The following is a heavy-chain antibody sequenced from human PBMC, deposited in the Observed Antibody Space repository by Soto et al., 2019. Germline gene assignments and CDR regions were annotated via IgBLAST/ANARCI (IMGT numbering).Heavy chain of an antibody. CDR1: GDTFSDYY. V-gene: IGHV1-2*04. CDR3: ARESGGATATLDYYYFYMDV. CDR2: INPNSGAT. D-gene: IGHD5-12*01. Sequence: ASVKVSCKTSGDTFSDYYIHWVRQAPGQGLEWMGWINPNSGATNYAQKFRGWVTMTRDTSIRTVYMQLSRLRSDDTAVYYCARESGGATATLDYYYFYMDVWGTGTTVTVSS. J-gene: IGHJ6*03.